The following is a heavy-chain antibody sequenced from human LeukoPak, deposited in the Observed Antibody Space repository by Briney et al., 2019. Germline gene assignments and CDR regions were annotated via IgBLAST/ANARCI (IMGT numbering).Heavy chain of an antibody. D-gene: IGHD7-27*01. CDR2: ISYDGSNK. CDR1: GFTFSSYA. J-gene: IGHJ4*02. CDR3: AKDLHWGFDY. Sequence: GGSLRLSCAASGFTFSSYAMHWVRQAPGKGLEWVAVISYDGSNKYYADSVKGRFTISRDNSKNTLYLQMNSLRAEDTAVYYCAKDLHWGFDYWGQGTLVTVSS. V-gene: IGHV3-30*04.